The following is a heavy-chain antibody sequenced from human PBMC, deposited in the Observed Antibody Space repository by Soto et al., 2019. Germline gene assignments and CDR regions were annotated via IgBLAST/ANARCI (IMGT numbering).Heavy chain of an antibody. D-gene: IGHD2-2*01. Sequence: QVQLQESGPGLVKPSQTLSLTCTVSGGSIRSGGYYWSWIRQHPGKGLEWIGYIYYSGSTFYNPSLQSRVTIAVDTSKNQFSLKLSSVTDAETAVYYCARCDSVPLAPAAKYYFDYWGQGTLVTVSS. J-gene: IGHJ4*02. CDR1: GGSIRSGGYY. CDR3: ARCDSVPLAPAAKYYFDY. V-gene: IGHV4-31*03. CDR2: IYYSGST.